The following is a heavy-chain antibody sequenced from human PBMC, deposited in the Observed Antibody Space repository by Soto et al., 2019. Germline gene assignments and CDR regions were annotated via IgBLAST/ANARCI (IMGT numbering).Heavy chain of an antibody. J-gene: IGHJ4*02. CDR1: GGSISSSTYY. CDR2: SYYSGST. D-gene: IGHD4-17*01. CDR3: ANSYGDYVSY. Sequence: QLQLQESGPGLVKPSETLSLTCTVSGGSISSSTYYWGWIRQPPGKGLEWIGSSYYSGSTYYNPSLKSRVTISEDTSKNQSSLKLSSVTATDTAVYYCANSYGDYVSYWGQGTLVTVSS. V-gene: IGHV4-39*01.